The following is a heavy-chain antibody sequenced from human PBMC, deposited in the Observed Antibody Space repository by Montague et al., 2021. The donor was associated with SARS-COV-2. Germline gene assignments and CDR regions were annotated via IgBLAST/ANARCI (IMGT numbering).Heavy chain of an antibody. J-gene: IGHJ4*02. Sequence: SETLSLTCTVSGGSISSYYWSWIRQPPGKGLEWIGYIYYSGSTNYNPSLKSRVTISVDTSKNQFSLRLSSVTAADTAVYYCASQVPDFCGGIDYWGQGTLVTVSS. V-gene: IGHV4-59*01. CDR3: ASQVPDFCGGIDY. CDR2: IYYSGST. D-gene: IGHD2-21*01. CDR1: GGSISSYY.